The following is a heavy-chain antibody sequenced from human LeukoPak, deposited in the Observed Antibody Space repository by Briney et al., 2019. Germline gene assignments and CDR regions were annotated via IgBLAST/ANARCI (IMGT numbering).Heavy chain of an antibody. J-gene: IGHJ6*03. Sequence: ASVKVSCKASGYTFTSYDINWVRQATGQGLEWMGWMNPNSGNTGYAQNFQGRVTMTRNTSISTAYMELSSLRSEDTAVYYCARGGRRPTFYYYYYMDVWGKGTTVTVSS. D-gene: IGHD3-16*01. CDR1: GYTFTSYD. CDR3: ARGGRRPTFYYYYYMDV. CDR2: MNPNSGNT. V-gene: IGHV1-8*01.